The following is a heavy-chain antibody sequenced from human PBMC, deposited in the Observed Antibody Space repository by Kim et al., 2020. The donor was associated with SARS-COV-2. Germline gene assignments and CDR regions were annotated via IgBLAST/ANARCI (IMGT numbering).Heavy chain of an antibody. D-gene: IGHD3-9*01. CDR1: AFTFSNYA. Sequence: GGSLRLSCAGSAFTFSNYAMSWVRQAPGKGLEWVSAISGSGGSTYYADSVKGRFTISRDNSKNTLYLQMNSLRAEDTAVYYCAKGIHILTGYYLSFDYWGQGTLVTVSS. CDR3: AKGIHILTGYYLSFDY. J-gene: IGHJ4*02. CDR2: ISGSGGST. V-gene: IGHV3-23*01.